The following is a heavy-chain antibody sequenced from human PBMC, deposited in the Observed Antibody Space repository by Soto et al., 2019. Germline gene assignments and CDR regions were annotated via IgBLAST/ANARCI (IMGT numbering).Heavy chain of an antibody. CDR3: ARSKEGDSSGYFNWFDP. V-gene: IGHV1-69*13. CDR1: GGTFSSYA. J-gene: IGHJ5*02. Sequence: ASVKVSCKASGGTFSSYAISWVRQAPGQGLEWMGGIIPIFGTANYAQKFQGRVAITADESTSTAYMELSSLRSEDTAVYYCARSKEGDSSGYFNWFDPWGQGTLVTVSS. CDR2: IIPIFGTA. D-gene: IGHD3-22*01.